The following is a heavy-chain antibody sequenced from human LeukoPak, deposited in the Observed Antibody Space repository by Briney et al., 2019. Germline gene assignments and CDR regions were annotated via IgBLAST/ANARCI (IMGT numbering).Heavy chain of an antibody. CDR2: IYYSGST. CDR3: ARDLEGAFDI. Sequence: SETLPLTCTVSGGSISSYYWSWIRQPPGKGLEWIGYIYYSGSTNYNPSLKSRVTISVDTSKNQFSLKLSSVTAADTAVYYCARDLEGAFDIWGQGTMVTVSS. V-gene: IGHV4-59*01. J-gene: IGHJ3*02. CDR1: GGSISSYY.